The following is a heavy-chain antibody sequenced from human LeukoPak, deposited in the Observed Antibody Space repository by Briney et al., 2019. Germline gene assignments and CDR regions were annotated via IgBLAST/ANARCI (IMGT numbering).Heavy chain of an antibody. D-gene: IGHD3-10*01. V-gene: IGHV1-2*02. J-gene: IGHJ3*02. CDR1: GYTFIGYY. CDR2: IIPRSGVT. CDR3: ARSNHYYGSGSGDAFDI. Sequence: ASVKVSCKASGYTFIGYYMHWVRQAPGQGLEWMGWIIPRSGVTNYAQKFQGRVTMTRDTSINTAYMELSRLRSDDTAVYYCARSNHYYGSGSGDAFDIWGQGTMVTVSS.